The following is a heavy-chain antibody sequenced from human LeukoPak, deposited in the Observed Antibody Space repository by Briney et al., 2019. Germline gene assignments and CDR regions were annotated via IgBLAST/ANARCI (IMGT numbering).Heavy chain of an antibody. J-gene: IGHJ4*02. CDR1: GYTSSSTA. CDR2: ISAYNGNT. CDR3: ARDRDTAMVTGSDY. V-gene: IGHV1-18*04. Sequence: ASVKVSCKASGYTSSSTAIHWVRQAPGQGLEWMGWISAYNGNTNYAQKFQGRVTMTTDTSTSTAYMELRSLRSDDTAVYYCARDRDTAMVTGSDYWGQGTLVTVSS. D-gene: IGHD5-18*01.